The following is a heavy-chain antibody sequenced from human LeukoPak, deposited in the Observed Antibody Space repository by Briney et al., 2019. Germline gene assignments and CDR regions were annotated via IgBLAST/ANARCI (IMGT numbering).Heavy chain of an antibody. CDR3: ARRVGRYFGERAYYYYYMDV. Sequence: SETLSLTCAVYGGSFSGYNWSWIRQPPGKGLEWIGEINHSGSTSCNPSLKSRVTISVDTSKNQFSLKLSSVTAADTAVYYCARRVGRYFGERAYYYYYMDVWGKGTTVTISS. D-gene: IGHD3-10*01. CDR1: GGSFSGYN. CDR2: INHSGST. V-gene: IGHV4-34*01. J-gene: IGHJ6*03.